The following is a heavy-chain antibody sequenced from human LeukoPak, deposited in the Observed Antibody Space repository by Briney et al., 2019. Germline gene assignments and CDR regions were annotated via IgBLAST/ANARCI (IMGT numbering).Heavy chain of an antibody. CDR3: ASPYALNALDI. J-gene: IGHJ3*02. CDR1: GFIVSSNY. D-gene: IGHD2-2*01. Sequence: GGSLRLSCAASGFIVSSNYMSWVRQAPGKGLEWVSVIYAGGSTYYADSVRGRFTISRDKSKNTVYLQMNSLRAEDTAVYYCASPYALNALDIWGQGTMVTVSS. V-gene: IGHV3-53*01. CDR2: IYAGGST.